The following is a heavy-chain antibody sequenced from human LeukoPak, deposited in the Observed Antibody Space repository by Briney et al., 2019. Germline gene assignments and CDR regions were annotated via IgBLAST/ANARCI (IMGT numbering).Heavy chain of an antibody. J-gene: IGHJ6*03. Sequence: GGSLRLSCAASGFTFSSYAMHWVRQAPGKGLEYVSAISSNGGNTYYANSVKGRFTISRDNSKNTLYLQMGSLRAEDMAVYYCARDRDYMDVWGKGTTVTISS. CDR3: ARDRDYMDV. CDR1: GFTFSSYA. CDR2: ISSNGGNT. V-gene: IGHV3-64*01.